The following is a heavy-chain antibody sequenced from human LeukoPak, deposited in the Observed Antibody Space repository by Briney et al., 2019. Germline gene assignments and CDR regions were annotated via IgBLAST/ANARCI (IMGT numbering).Heavy chain of an antibody. CDR3: ARGVIFGVEYYFDY. J-gene: IGHJ4*02. V-gene: IGHV4-34*01. CDR1: GGSFSGYY. Sequence: SETLSLTCAVYGGSFSGYYWSWIRQPPGKGLEWIGEINHSGSTNYNPSLKSRVTISVDTSKNQFSLKLSSVTAADTAVYYCARGVIFGVEYYFDYWGQGTLVTVSS. CDR2: INHSGST. D-gene: IGHD3-3*01.